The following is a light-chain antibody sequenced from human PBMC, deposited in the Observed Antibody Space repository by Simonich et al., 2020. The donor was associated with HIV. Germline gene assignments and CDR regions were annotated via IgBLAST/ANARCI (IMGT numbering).Light chain of an antibody. CDR2: WAS. J-gene: IGKJ4*01. CDR1: QSVLSSSNNKNY. CDR3: QQYYSTPLT. Sequence: DIVMTQSPDSLTVSLGERATINCKSSQSVLSSSNNKNYLTWYQQKPGQLPKLLIYWASPRESGVPDRFSGSGSGTDFTLTITSLQAEDVAVYFCQQYYSTPLTFGGGTKVEIK. V-gene: IGKV4-1*01.